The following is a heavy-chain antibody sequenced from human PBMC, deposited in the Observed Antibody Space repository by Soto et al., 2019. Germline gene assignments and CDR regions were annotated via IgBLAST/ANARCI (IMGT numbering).Heavy chain of an antibody. CDR1: GFTFCSYS. J-gene: IGHJ4*02. CDR2: ISSSSSTI. V-gene: IGHV3-48*01. CDR3: ARDPALGSVDY. Sequence: HPGGSLRLSCAASGFTFCSYSMNWVRQAPGKGLEWVSYISSSSSTIYYADSVKGRFTISRDNAKNSLYLQMNSLRAEDTAVYYCARDPALGSVDYWGQGTLVTVSS.